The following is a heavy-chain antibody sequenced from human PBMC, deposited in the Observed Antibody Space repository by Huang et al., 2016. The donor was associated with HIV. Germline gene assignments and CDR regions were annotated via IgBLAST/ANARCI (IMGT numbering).Heavy chain of an antibody. V-gene: IGHV4-59*11. J-gene: IGHJ4*01. CDR2: IDYSGVS. CDR3: ARDRRHCSGGSCYYSDY. Sequence: QVQLQESGPGLVKPSETLSLTCSVSGGSISSHYWSWIRQPPGKGLEWIGSIDYSGVSNDGPSLKSRVFISVDTSRNQFALKLSAVTAADTAVYYCARDRRHCSGGSCYYSDYWGHGTLVTVSS. CDR1: GGSISSHY. D-gene: IGHD2-15*01.